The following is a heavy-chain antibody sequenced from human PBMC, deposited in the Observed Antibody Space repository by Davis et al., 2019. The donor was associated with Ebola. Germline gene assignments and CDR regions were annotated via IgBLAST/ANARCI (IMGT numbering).Heavy chain of an antibody. CDR2: ISAYNGNT. Sequence: ASVKVSCKASGYTFTSYGISWVRQAPGQGLEWMGWISAYNGNTNYAQKFQGRVTITRDTSASTAYMEVGILRSDDTAVYYCARAQFPTTSDHWGQGTLVTVSS. D-gene: IGHD1-1*01. CDR3: ARAQFPTTSDH. J-gene: IGHJ4*02. CDR1: GYTFTSYG. V-gene: IGHV1-18*04.